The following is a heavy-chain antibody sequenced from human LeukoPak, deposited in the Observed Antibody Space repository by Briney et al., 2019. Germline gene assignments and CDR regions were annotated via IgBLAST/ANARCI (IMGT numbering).Heavy chain of an antibody. CDR3: ARSAGAQPDPYDY. J-gene: IGHJ4*02. V-gene: IGHV1-69*01. Sequence: SVKVSCKASGGTFSSYAISWVRQAPGQGLEWMGGIIPIFGTANYAQKFQGRVTITADESTSTAYMELSSLRSEDTAVYYCARSAGAQPDPYDYWGQGTLVTVSS. CDR2: IIPIFGTA. D-gene: IGHD6-13*01. CDR1: GGTFSSYA.